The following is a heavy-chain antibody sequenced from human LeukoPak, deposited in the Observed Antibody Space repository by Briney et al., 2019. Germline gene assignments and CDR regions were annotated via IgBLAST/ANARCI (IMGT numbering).Heavy chain of an antibody. CDR3: AREYYYGSGTT. CDR1: GGSISSGSYY. V-gene: IGHV4-61*02. Sequence: PSETLSLTCTVSGGSISSGSYYWSWIRQPAGKGLEWIGRIYTSGSTNYNPSLKSRVTISVDTSKNQFSLKLSSVTAADTAVYYCAREYYYGSGTTWGQGTLVTVSS. CDR2: IYTSGST. J-gene: IGHJ5*02. D-gene: IGHD3-10*01.